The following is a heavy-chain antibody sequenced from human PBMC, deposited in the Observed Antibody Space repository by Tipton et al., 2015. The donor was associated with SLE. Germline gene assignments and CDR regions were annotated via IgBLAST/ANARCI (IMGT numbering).Heavy chain of an antibody. CDR1: GYSISSGYF. Sequence: TLSLTCIVSGYSISSGYFWSWIRQPPGRGLEWIGCVSHTETTYSNPSLKSRVTISIDTSKNQFSLKLSSVTAADTAVYYCARLQWLVLNWYFDLWGRGTLVTVSS. V-gene: IGHV4-38-2*02. CDR2: VSHTETT. J-gene: IGHJ2*01. CDR3: ARLQWLVLNWYFDL. D-gene: IGHD6-19*01.